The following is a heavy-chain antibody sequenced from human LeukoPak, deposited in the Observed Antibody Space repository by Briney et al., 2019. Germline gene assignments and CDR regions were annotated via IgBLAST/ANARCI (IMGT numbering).Heavy chain of an antibody. D-gene: IGHD3-10*01. V-gene: IGHV3-23*01. CDR2: ISGSGGST. Sequence: GGSLRLSCAASGFTFSSYAMSWVRQAPGKGLEWVSAISGSGGSTYHADSVKGRFTISRDNSKNTLYLQMNSLRAEDTAVYYCAKDVRLVRGVNYGSIIDYFDYWGQGTLVTVSS. CDR1: GFTFSSYA. J-gene: IGHJ4*02. CDR3: AKDVRLVRGVNYGSIIDYFDY.